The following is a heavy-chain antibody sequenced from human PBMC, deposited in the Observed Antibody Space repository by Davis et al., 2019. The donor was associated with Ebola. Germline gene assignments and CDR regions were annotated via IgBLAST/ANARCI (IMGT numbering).Heavy chain of an antibody. CDR3: ARGHPSLY. V-gene: IGHV4-34*01. CDR2: INHSGST. Sequence: GSLRLSCAASGFTFSDHYMDWIRQPPGKGLEWIGEINHSGSTNYNPSLKSRVTISVDTSKNQFSLKLSSVTAADTAVYYCARGHPSLYWGQGTLVTVSS. J-gene: IGHJ4*02. CDR1: GFTFSDHY.